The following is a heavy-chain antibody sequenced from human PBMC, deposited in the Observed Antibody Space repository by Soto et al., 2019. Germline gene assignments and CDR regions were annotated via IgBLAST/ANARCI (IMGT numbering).Heavy chain of an antibody. V-gene: IGHV4-59*01. CDR1: GGSISSYY. D-gene: IGHD1-26*01. CDR2: IHYSGST. CDR3: ARVEWEEMSLGMDV. J-gene: IGHJ6*02. Sequence: SETLSLTCTVSGGSISSYYWSWIRQPPGKGLEWIGYIHYSGSTNYNPSLKSRVTISVDTSKNQFSLKLSSVTAADTAVYYCARVEWEEMSLGMDVWGQGTTVTVSS.